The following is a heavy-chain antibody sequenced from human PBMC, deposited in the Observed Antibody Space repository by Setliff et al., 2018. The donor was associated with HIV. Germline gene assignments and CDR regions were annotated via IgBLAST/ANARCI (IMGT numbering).Heavy chain of an antibody. CDR1: GYIFTNYG. Sequence: ASVKVSCKASGYIFTNYGISWVRQAPGQGLEWMGWITGYNGNTNYAEKFQGRVTMTIDTSTSTAYLELRSLRSDDTAVYYCARVGPESLPYTWDDEADTVDIWGQGTMVTVSS. D-gene: IGHD1-1*01. J-gene: IGHJ3*02. CDR3: ARVGPESLPYTWDDEADTVDI. CDR2: ITGYNGNT. V-gene: IGHV1-18*01.